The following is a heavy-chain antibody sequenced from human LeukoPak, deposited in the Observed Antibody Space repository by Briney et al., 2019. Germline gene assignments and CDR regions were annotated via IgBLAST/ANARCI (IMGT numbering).Heavy chain of an antibody. V-gene: IGHV4-39*07. CDR3: ARVKILPYYYYYYMDV. J-gene: IGHJ6*03. D-gene: IGHD3-3*01. CDR1: GGAISSGSYY. CDR2: MYYTGST. Sequence: SETLSLTCIVSGGAISSGSYYWGWIRQPPGEGLEWIGSMYYTGSTYNSPSLKSRVTISVDTSKNQFSLKLSSVTAADTAVYYCARVKILPYYYYYYMDVWGKGTTVTISS.